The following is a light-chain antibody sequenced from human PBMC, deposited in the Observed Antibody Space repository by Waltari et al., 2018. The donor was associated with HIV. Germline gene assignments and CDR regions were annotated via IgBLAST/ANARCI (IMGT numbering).Light chain of an antibody. CDR3: QQYNEWPRT. Sequence: EIAMTQSPATLSGSPGERATLSCRASQSVSNNLAWYQQKPGQAPRLLIYGPSTRATGTPARFSASGSGTEFTLTISSLQSEDFAIYYCQQYNEWPRTFGQGTKVEIK. CDR2: GPS. CDR1: QSVSNN. J-gene: IGKJ1*01. V-gene: IGKV3-15*01.